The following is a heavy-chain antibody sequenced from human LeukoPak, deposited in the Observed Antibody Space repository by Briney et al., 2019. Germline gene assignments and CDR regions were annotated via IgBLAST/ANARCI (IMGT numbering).Heavy chain of an antibody. D-gene: IGHD6-13*01. CDR3: AKGVGSSWRHFDY. CDR1: GGSFSGYY. CDR2: INHSGST. J-gene: IGHJ4*02. Sequence: SETLSLTCAVYGGSFSGYYWSWIRQPPGKGLEWIGEINHSGSTNYNPSLKSRVTISVDTSKNEFSLKLSPVTAADTAVYYCAKGVGSSWRHFDYWGQGTLVTVSS. V-gene: IGHV4-34*01.